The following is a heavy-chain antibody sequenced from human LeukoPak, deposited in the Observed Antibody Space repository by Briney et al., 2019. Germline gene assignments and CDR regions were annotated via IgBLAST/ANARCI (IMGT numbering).Heavy chain of an antibody. J-gene: IGHJ4*02. D-gene: IGHD2-8*01. CDR3: ARRVEGTKDY. CDR2: ISDSGERT. CDR1: GFTFSKSA. Sequence: PGGSLRLSCAASGFTFSKSAMSWVRQAPGKGLEWVSAISDSGERTDYGDSVKGRFTISRDNSKNTLYLQMNSLRAEDTAVYYCARRVEGTKDYWGQGTQVTVSS. V-gene: IGHV3-23*01.